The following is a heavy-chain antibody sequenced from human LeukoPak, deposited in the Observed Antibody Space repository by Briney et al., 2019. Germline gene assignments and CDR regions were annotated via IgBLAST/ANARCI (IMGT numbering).Heavy chain of an antibody. CDR3: AKDLHFWSGIDY. D-gene: IGHD3-3*02. CDR2: IRGDGMT. V-gene: IGHV3-23*01. Sequence: GGSLRLSCAASGFSFYTNAMSGGRQARGKGLEWVSGIRGDGMTHYPTSVQARFTTSRDNSMATLYLQMNPLGAEETAIYYCAKDLHFWSGIDYWGLGTLVTVSS. J-gene: IGHJ4*02. CDR1: GFSFYTNA.